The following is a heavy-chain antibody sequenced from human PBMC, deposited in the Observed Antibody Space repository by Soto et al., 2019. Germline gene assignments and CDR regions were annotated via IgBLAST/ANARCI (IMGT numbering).Heavy chain of an antibody. CDR1: GFTFSNAW. CDR3: TTGRDCSGGSPLCDAFDI. D-gene: IGHD2-15*01. Sequence: GGSLRLSCAASGFTFSNAWMNWVRQAPGKGLEWVGRIKSKTDGGTTDYAAPVKGRFTISREDSKNTLYLQMNSLKTEDTAVYYCTTGRDCSGGSPLCDAFDIWGQGTMVTVSS. J-gene: IGHJ3*02. V-gene: IGHV3-15*07. CDR2: IKSKTDGGTT.